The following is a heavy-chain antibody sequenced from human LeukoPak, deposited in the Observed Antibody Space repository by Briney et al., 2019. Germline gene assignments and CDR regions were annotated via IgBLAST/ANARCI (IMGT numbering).Heavy chain of an antibody. J-gene: IGHJ6*03. D-gene: IGHD3-22*01. CDR2: IYYSGST. CDR1: GGSISSYY. V-gene: IGHV4-59*01. Sequence: SETLSLTCTVSGGSISSYYWSWIRQPPGKGLEWIGYIYYSGSTNYNPSLKSRVTISVDTSKNQFSLKLSSVTAADTAVYYCARGGEAYYYDSSFYYYYMDVWGKGTTVTVSS. CDR3: ARGGEAYYYDSSFYYYYMDV.